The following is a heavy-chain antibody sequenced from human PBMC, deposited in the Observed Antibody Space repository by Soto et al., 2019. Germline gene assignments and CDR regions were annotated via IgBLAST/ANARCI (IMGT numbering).Heavy chain of an antibody. V-gene: IGHV3-23*01. CDR1: GFTFSTYA. Sequence: GGSLRLSCAASGFTFSTYAMSWVRQAPGKGLEWVSAISASGDSTYSADSVKGRFTTSRDNSMNALYLQMSSLRIEDTAVYYCAHPRGYGVFDAYDIWGQGTMVTVSS. J-gene: IGHJ3*02. D-gene: IGHD1-1*01. CDR3: AHPRGYGVFDAYDI. CDR2: ISASGDST.